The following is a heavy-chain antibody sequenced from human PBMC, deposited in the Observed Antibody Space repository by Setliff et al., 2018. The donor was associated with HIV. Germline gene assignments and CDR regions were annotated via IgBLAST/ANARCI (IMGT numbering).Heavy chain of an antibody. Sequence: GGSLRLSCAASEFTFSDYYMSWIRQAPGKGLEWVSYISSSGTYTNYTASVRGRFTISRDNAKNLLFLQMNSLRAEDTAVYYCARDSPWPKGGLNYWGQGTLVTVSS. D-gene: IGHD3-16*01. CDR2: ISSSGTYT. CDR3: ARDSPWPKGGLNY. J-gene: IGHJ4*02. CDR1: EFTFSDYY. V-gene: IGHV3-11*06.